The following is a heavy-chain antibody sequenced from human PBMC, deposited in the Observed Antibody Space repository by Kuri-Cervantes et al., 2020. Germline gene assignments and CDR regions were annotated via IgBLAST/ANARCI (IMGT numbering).Heavy chain of an antibody. Sequence: SETLSLTCTVSGGSISSYYWSWIRQPPGKGLEWIGYIYYSGNTSYNPSLKSRVTISVDTSKNQFSLKLSSVTAADTAVYYCVRLFGIAAAGQIDYWGQGSLVTVSS. CDR3: VRLFGIAAAGQIDY. V-gene: IGHV4-59*08. CDR2: IYYSGNT. CDR1: GGSISSYY. D-gene: IGHD6-13*01. J-gene: IGHJ4*02.